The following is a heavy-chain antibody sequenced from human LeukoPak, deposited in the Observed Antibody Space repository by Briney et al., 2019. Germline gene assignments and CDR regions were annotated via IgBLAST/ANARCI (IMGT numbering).Heavy chain of an antibody. D-gene: IGHD4-17*01. CDR1: GGSISSGSYY. CDR3: ARKNDYGDSYYMDV. Sequence: SQTLSLTCTVSGGSISSGSYYWGWIRQHPGKGLEWIGYIHNTGKTDYNPSLKSRIIISLDTSKNRFSLRLSSVTAADTALYYCARKNDYGDSYYMDVWGEGTTVTVSS. CDR2: IHNTGKT. V-gene: IGHV4-31*03. J-gene: IGHJ6*03.